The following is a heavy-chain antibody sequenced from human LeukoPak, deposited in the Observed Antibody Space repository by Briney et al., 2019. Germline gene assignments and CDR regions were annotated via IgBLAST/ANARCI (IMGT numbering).Heavy chain of an antibody. Sequence: ADTLSLTCTVSGGSINSYYWRWIRQSAGKGLEWIERIHTSGSANYNPSLKSRVTISGDKSKNQFSLRLNSVTAADTAVYYCARAVTLDGLGMLIMFDHWGQGTLVTVSS. CDR2: IHTSGSA. J-gene: IGHJ4*02. V-gene: IGHV4-4*07. CDR1: GGSINSYY. D-gene: IGHD3-3*01. CDR3: ARAVTLDGLGMLIMFDH.